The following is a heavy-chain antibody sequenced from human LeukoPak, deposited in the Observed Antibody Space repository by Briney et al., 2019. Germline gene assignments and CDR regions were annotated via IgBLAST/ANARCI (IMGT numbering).Heavy chain of an antibody. V-gene: IGHV5-51*01. CDR3: ARRDMATNTPFDY. CDR1: GYTFTKYW. CDR2: IYSGDSDT. D-gene: IGHD5-24*01. Sequence: GESLKISCKGSGYTFTKYWIGWVRQTPGKGLECMGIIYSGDSDTRYSPSFQGQVTISADKSISTAYLQWSSLKASDTAMYYCARRDMATNTPFDYWGQGTLVTVSS. J-gene: IGHJ4*02.